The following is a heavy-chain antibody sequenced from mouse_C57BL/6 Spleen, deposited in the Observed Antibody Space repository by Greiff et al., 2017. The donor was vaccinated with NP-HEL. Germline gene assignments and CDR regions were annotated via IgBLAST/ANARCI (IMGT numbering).Heavy chain of an antibody. D-gene: IGHD2-3*01. CDR2: LDPNSCGT. CDR1: GYTFTSYW. CDR3: AAIYDGYPFDY. V-gene: IGHV1-72*01. Sequence: QVQLQQPGAELVKPGASVTLSCKASGYTFTSYWMHWVKQRPGRGLEWIGRLDPNSCGTKYNEKFKIKATLTVDKPSRTAYMQISSLTAEDAAVYYCAAIYDGYPFDYWGQGTTLTVSS. J-gene: IGHJ2*01.